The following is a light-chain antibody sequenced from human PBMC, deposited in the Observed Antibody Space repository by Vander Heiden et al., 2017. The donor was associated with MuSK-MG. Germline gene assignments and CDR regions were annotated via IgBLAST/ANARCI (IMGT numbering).Light chain of an antibody. Sequence: QSALAQPASVSGAPGQSITTSCTGTKRAGGSYNLVSWYQQDPGKATKLMIYDGSQRPSGVSDRFSGSKSGNTASLTISGLQAEDESDYYCCSYASNNSWVFGGGTKLTVL. CDR1: KRAGGSYNL. V-gene: IGLV2-23*01. J-gene: IGLJ3*02. CDR3: CSYASNNSWV. CDR2: DGS.